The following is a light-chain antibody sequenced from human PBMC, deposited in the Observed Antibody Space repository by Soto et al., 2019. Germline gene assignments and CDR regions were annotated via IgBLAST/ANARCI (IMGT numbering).Light chain of an antibody. V-gene: IGKV3-15*01. CDR3: QQYNNWPRT. Sequence: EIVMTQSPATLSVSPGEGATLSCRASQSVRSNLAWYQQKPGQAPRLLIYGVATRATGMPAGFSGSGSGTEFTLTFSSLQSEDFAVYYCQQYNNWPRTFGQGTKVDIK. CDR1: QSVRSN. CDR2: GVA. J-gene: IGKJ1*01.